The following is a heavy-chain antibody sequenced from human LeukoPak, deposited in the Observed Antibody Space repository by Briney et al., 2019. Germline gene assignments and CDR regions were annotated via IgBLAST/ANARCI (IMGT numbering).Heavy chain of an antibody. CDR3: ATDQRGAGLGFRYGSGSYNGLDV. CDR2: FDPEDGET. D-gene: IGHD3-10*01. J-gene: IGHJ6*02. CDR1: GYTLTELS. V-gene: IGHV1-24*01. Sequence: EASVKVSCKVSGYTLTELSMHWVRQTPGEGLEWMGGFDPEDGETLYAQKFQGRVTMTEDTSTDTAYMELSSLRSEDTAVYYCATDQRGAGLGFRYGSGSYNGLDVWGQGTAVTVSS.